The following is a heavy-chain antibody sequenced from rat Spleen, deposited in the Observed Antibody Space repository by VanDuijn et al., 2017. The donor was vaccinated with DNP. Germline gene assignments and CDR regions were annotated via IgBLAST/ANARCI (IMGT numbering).Heavy chain of an antibody. CDR1: GFTFSSFP. J-gene: IGHJ2*01. D-gene: IGHD1-4*01. CDR3: TRGSSLPGYLDY. V-gene: IGHV5-46*01. Sequence: EVQLVESGGGSVQPGRSMKLSCAASGFTFSSFPMAWVRQAPTKGLDCVATISNTGDSTYYRDSVKGRFTISRDNGESSLYLQMNSLWSEDTATYYCTRGSSLPGYLDYWGQGVLVTVSS. CDR2: ISNTGDST.